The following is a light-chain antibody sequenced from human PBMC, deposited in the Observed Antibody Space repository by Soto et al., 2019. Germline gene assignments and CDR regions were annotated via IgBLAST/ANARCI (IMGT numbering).Light chain of an antibody. J-gene: IGKJ1*01. CDR2: TAS. Sequence: AIQMTQSPSSLSASVGDRVTITCRASQGIRNDLGWYQQKPGKAPNLLIYTASSLQSGVPSTFSGSGSGTDFTLTISRLEPEDFAVYYCQQYGGSPRTFGQGTKVDIK. V-gene: IGKV1-6*01. CDR3: QQYGGSPRT. CDR1: QGIRND.